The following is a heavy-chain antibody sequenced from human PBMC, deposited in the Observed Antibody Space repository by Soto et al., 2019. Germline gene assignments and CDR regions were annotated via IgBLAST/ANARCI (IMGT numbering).Heavy chain of an antibody. CDR3: AKSLSTAVNYGLDV. CDR1: GFTFSDNA. D-gene: IGHD2-2*01. CDR2: ISEDGDST. Sequence: PGGSLRLSCGASGFTFSDNAMTWVRQAPGKGLEWVSSISEDGDSTYYADSVKGRFAVSRDNSKNTLFLHMNSLGAEDTAVYYCAKSLSTAVNYGLDVWGQGTSVTVSS. V-gene: IGHV3-23*01. J-gene: IGHJ6*02.